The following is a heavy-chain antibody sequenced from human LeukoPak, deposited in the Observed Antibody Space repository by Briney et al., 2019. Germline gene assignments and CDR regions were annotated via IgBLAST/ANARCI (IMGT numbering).Heavy chain of an antibody. D-gene: IGHD1-26*01. Sequence: PGGSLRLSCAASGLTSDDYAMHWVRQGPGKSLERVSLINENGDIAYYGDSVRGRFTVSRDNAKNSLYLQMNSLTTEDTALYYCAKARWEPNFDYWGQGTLVTVSS. CDR3: AKARWEPNFDY. J-gene: IGHJ4*02. V-gene: IGHV3-43*02. CDR1: GLTSDDYA. CDR2: INENGDIA.